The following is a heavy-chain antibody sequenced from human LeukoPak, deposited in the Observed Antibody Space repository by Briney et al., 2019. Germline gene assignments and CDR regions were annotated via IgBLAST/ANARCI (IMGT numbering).Heavy chain of an antibody. CDR1: GYTFTSYA. CDR2: IIPILGIA. D-gene: IGHD3-16*01. V-gene: IGHV1-69*04. CDR3: AREGLGELTLDY. Sequence: SVKVSCKASGYTFTSYAISWVRQAPGQGLEWMGRIIPILGIANYAQKFQGRVTITADKSTSTAYMELSRLRSEDTAVYYCAREGLGELTLDYWGQGTLVTVSS. J-gene: IGHJ4*02.